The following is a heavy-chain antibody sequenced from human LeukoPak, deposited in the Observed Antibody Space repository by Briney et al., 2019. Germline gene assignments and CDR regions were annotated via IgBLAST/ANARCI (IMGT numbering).Heavy chain of an antibody. CDR3: AGATATGTGRAFHY. V-gene: IGHV4-34*01. J-gene: IGHJ4*02. Sequence: PSETLSPTCAVYGESITAYYWTWIRQPPGKRLEWIGEVRHSGSTNYNPSLKSRVTMSVDMSKNQFSLQLKFVTAADTAVYYCAGATATGTGRAFHYWAQGNLVPVSS. CDR2: VRHSGST. CDR1: GESITAYY. D-gene: IGHD3-10*01.